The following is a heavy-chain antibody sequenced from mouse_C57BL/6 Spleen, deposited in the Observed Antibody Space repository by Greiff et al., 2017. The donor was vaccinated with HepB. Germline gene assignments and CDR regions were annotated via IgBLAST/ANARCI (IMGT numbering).Heavy chain of an antibody. V-gene: IGHV7-3*01. CDR3: ARYRTDFDY. Sequence: EVKLVESGGGLVQPGGSLSLSCAASGFTFTDYYMSWVRQPPGKALEWLGFIRNKANGYTTEYSASVKGRFTISRDNSQSILYLQMNALRAEDSATYYCARYRTDFDYWGQGTTLTVSS. D-gene: IGHD3-3*01. CDR1: GFTFTDYY. J-gene: IGHJ2*01. CDR2: IRNKANGYTT.